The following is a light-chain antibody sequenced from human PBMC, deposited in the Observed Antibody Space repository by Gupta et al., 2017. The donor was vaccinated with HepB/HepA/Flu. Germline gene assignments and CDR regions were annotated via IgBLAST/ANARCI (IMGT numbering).Light chain of an antibody. CDR3: QVWDSSSNHNV. CDR2: DDD. J-gene: IGLJ1*01. Sequence: SSVLPQSPSVSVAPGKTASITGGGNTIGYKRVYWYQRRPGQAPVLFVYDDDDRPSGIPERFSGSNYGNTATLTISRVEAGDEADYYCQVWDSSSNHNVFGTGTKVTVL. V-gene: IGLV3-21*03. CDR1: TIGYKR.